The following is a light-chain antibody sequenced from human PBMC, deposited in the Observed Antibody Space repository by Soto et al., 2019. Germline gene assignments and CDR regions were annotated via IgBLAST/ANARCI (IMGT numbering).Light chain of an antibody. Sequence: DIQMTQSPSTLSASVGDRVTITCRASQSISSWLAWYQQKPGKAPKLLIYDGSSLERGVPSRFSGSGSGTDFTLTIISLQPEDFATYYCLQSFNSPYTFGQGTTVDVK. CDR1: QSISSW. CDR3: LQSFNSPYT. J-gene: IGKJ2*01. V-gene: IGKV1-5*01. CDR2: DGS.